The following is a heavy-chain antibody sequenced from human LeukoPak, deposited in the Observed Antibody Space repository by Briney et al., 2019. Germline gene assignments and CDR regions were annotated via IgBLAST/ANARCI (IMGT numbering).Heavy chain of an antibody. CDR2: VYHVGTT. V-gene: IGHV4-38-2*02. CDR3: ARCLGFLIGSTWYPDAFGF. Sequence: PSETLSLTCTVSGYSITSGYFWGWIRQPPGKGLEWIGVYHVGTTDYNPSLKSRVTISVDSSKNQMSLKLTSVTPSDTAVYYCARCLGFLIGSTWYPDAFGFWGQGTMVTVSS. D-gene: IGHD6-13*01. J-gene: IGHJ3*01. CDR1: GYSITSGYF.